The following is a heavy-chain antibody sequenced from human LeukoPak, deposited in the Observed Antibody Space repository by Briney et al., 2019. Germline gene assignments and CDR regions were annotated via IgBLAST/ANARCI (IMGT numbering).Heavy chain of an antibody. V-gene: IGHV3-66*01. CDR3: ATSLASARAAGYYFDY. CDR1: GFAVSSNY. D-gene: IGHD6-6*01. J-gene: IGHJ4*02. CDR2: IFSGGST. Sequence: GGSLTLSCAASGFAVSSNYMNWVRQAPGKGLEWVSVIFSGGSTYYADSVKGRFTISRDNSKNTLSLQMNSLRAGDTAVYYCATSLASARAAGYYFDYWGQGTLVTVSS.